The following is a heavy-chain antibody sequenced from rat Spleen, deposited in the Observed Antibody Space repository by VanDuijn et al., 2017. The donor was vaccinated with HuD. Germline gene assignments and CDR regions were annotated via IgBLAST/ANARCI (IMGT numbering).Heavy chain of an antibody. CDR2: IGYDDSST. Sequence: EVQLVESGGGLVQPGRSLKLSCAASGFTFSDYNMAWVRQAPKKGLEWVATIGYDDSSTYYRDSVKGRFTISRDNAKNTLYLQVDSLRSEDTTTYYCARQATTVPSYFDYWGQGVMVTVSS. D-gene: IGHD1-1*01. CDR1: GFTFSDYN. V-gene: IGHV5-7*01. CDR3: ARQATTVPSYFDY. J-gene: IGHJ2*01.